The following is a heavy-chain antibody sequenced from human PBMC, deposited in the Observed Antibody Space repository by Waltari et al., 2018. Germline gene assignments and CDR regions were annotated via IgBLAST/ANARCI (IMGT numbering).Heavy chain of an antibody. CDR2: IYYSGST. D-gene: IGHD1-26*01. Sequence: QVQLQESGPGLVKPSETLSLTYTVSGGSISSYYWSWIRQPPGKGLEWIGYIYYSGSTNYNPSLKSRVTISVDTSKNQFSLKLSSVTAADTAVYYCARGGSEDAFDIWGQGTMVTVSS. V-gene: IGHV4-59*01. CDR3: ARGGSEDAFDI. CDR1: GGSISSYY. J-gene: IGHJ3*02.